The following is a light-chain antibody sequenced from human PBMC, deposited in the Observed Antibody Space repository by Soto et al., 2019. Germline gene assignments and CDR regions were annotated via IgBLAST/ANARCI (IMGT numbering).Light chain of an antibody. Sequence: DIEMTQSPSSLSASVGDRVIITCRASQGISNYLAWYQQRPGKVPKLLIYAASTLQSGVPSRFSGSGSGTDVTLTISSLQPEDVASYYFQKYDSASCTFGQGTEVEIK. CDR2: AAS. CDR3: QKYDSASCT. CDR1: QGISNY. V-gene: IGKV1-27*01. J-gene: IGKJ1*01.